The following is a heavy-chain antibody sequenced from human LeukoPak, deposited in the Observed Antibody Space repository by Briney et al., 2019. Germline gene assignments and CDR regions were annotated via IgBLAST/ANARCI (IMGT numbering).Heavy chain of an antibody. CDR3: ARDFLTGYPCFDY. Sequence: PGGSLRLSCAASGFTFSSYSMNWVRQAPGKGLEWVSYISSSSSTIYYADSVKGRFTISRDNAKNSLYLQMNSLRAEDTAVYYCARDFLTGYPCFDYWGQGTLVTVSS. D-gene: IGHD3-9*01. CDR1: GFTFSSYS. CDR2: ISSSSSTI. V-gene: IGHV3-48*04. J-gene: IGHJ4*02.